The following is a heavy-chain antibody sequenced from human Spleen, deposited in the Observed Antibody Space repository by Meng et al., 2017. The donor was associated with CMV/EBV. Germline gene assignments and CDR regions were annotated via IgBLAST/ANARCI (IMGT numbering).Heavy chain of an antibody. Sequence: SVKVSCKASGGTFSSYNMNWVRQAPGQGLEWMGRIIPILDIANYAQKFQGRVTITADKSTSTAYMELSSLRSEDTAVYYCATIAYCGGDCYQVHPLYDHWGQGTLVTVSS. CDR3: ATIAYCGGDCYQVHPLYDH. J-gene: IGHJ5*02. V-gene: IGHV1-69*02. D-gene: IGHD2-21*01. CDR1: GGTFSSYN. CDR2: IIPILDIA.